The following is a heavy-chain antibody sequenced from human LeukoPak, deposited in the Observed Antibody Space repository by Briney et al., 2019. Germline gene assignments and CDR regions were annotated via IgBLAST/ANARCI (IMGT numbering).Heavy chain of an antibody. J-gene: IGHJ4*02. Sequence: ASVKVSCKASGYTFTGYYMHWVRQAPGQGLEWMGWINPNSGGTNYAQKFQGRVTMTRDASISTAYMELSSLRSDDTAVYYRARGYNYGQIDWGQGTLVTVSS. D-gene: IGHD5-18*01. CDR2: INPNSGGT. CDR1: GYTFTGYY. V-gene: IGHV1-2*02. CDR3: ARGYNYGQID.